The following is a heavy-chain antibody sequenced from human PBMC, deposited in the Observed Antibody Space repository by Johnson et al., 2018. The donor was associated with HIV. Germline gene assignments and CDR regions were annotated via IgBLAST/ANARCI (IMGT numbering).Heavy chain of an antibody. CDR2: ISYDGSNK. V-gene: IGHV3-30*04. D-gene: IGHD3-16*01. J-gene: IGHJ3*02. CDR3: AKGGRFDAFDI. CDR1: GFTFSNFA. Sequence: QVQLVESGGGVVQPGRSLRLSCAASGFTFSNFALHWVRQAPGKGLEWVAIISYDGSNKYYADSVKGRFTISRDNSKNTLYLQMNSLRAEDTAVYYCAKGGRFDAFDIWGQGTMVTVSS.